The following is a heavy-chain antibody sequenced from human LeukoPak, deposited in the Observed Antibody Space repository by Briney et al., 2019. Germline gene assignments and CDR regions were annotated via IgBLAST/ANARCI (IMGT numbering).Heavy chain of an antibody. CDR1: GFTFSSYW. CDR3: ARDDCSSISCYHNWFDP. J-gene: IGHJ5*02. V-gene: IGHV3-7*01. CDR2: IKQDGSEK. D-gene: IGHD2-2*01. Sequence: GGSLRLSCAASGFTFSSYWMSWVRQAPGKGLEWAANIKQDGSEKYYVDSVKGRFTISRDNAKNSLYLQMNSLRAEDTAVYYCARDDCSSISCYHNWFDPWGQGTLVTVSS.